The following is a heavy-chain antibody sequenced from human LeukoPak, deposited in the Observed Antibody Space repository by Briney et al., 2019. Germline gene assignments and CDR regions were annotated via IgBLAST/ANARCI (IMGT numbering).Heavy chain of an antibody. J-gene: IGHJ4*02. V-gene: IGHV3-9*01. CDR2: ISWNSGSI. D-gene: IGHD3-22*01. Sequence: PGGSLILSCAASGFTFDDYAMHWVRQAPGKGLEWVSGISWNSGSIGYADSVKGRFTISRDNAKNSLYLQMNSLRAEDTALYYCAKAYYDSSGYYYAPPQTKYYFDYWGQGTLVTVSS. CDR3: AKAYYDSSGYYYAPPQTKYYFDY. CDR1: GFTFDDYA.